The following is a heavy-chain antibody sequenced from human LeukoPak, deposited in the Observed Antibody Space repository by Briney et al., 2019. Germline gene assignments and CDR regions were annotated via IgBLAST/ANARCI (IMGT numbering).Heavy chain of an antibody. Sequence: AASVKVSCKASGYTFTGYYMHWVRQAPGQGLEWMGRINPNSGGTNYAQKFQGRVTMTRDTSISTAYMELRSLGSDDTAVYCCARVGAHHDAFDIWGQGTMVTVSS. V-gene: IGHV1-2*06. J-gene: IGHJ3*02. CDR2: INPNSGGT. D-gene: IGHD1-26*01. CDR3: ARVGAHHDAFDI. CDR1: GYTFTGYY.